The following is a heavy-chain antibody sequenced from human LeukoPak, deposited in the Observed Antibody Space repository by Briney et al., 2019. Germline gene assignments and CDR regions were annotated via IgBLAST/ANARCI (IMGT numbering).Heavy chain of an antibody. V-gene: IGHV1-2*02. Sequence: GASVKVSCKASGYTFTGYYMHWVRQAPGQGPEWMGWINPYSGGTNYAQKFQGRVTMTRDTSISTAYMDLSRLRSDDTAVYYCARDGGKNGAVGYWGQGTLVTVSS. CDR2: INPYSGGT. J-gene: IGHJ4*02. CDR3: ARDGGKNGAVGY. CDR1: GYTFTGYY. D-gene: IGHD1-1*01.